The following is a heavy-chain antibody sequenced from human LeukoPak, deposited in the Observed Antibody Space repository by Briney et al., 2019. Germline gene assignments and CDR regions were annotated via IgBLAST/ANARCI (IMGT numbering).Heavy chain of an antibody. J-gene: IGHJ4*02. Sequence: GGSLRLSCAASGFTFSSYALSWVRQAPGKGLEWVSAISGSGGSTYYADSVKGRFTISRDNSKNTLYLQMNSLRAEDTAVYYCARVLRYFDWSHFDYWGQGTLVTVSS. CDR2: ISGSGGST. D-gene: IGHD3-9*01. V-gene: IGHV3-23*01. CDR1: GFTFSSYA. CDR3: ARVLRYFDWSHFDY.